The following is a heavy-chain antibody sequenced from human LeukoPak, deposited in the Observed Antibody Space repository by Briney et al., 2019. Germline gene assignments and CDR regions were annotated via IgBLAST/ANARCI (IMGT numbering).Heavy chain of an antibody. J-gene: IGHJ4*02. CDR1: AYTLTSYD. V-gene: IGHV1-8*01. Sequence: PSVKVSCKASAYTLTSYDINWVRQPTGQGLEWLGWMNPNSGNTGYEQKCKGSVSMTRNTSISTAYMELCSLRSEDTAVYYCARVAGNCGGDCYRLLYWGQGTLVTVSS. CDR3: ARVAGNCGGDCYRLLY. D-gene: IGHD2-21*01. CDR2: MNPNSGNT.